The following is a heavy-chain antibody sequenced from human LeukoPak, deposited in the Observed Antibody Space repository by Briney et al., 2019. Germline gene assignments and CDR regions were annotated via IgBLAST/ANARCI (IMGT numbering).Heavy chain of an antibody. V-gene: IGHV1-2*02. D-gene: IGHD1-26*01. CDR3: ARHEIRQTYNGSYFFLVY. J-gene: IGHJ4*02. CDR2: INPNSGGR. Sequence: ASVKVSCKASGYTFTAYYIHWVRQAPGQGLELMGWINPNSGGRNYAQKFQGRVTMTRDTSISTAYMEQSSLRSDDTAVYYCARHEIRQTYNGSYFFLVYWGQGTLVTVSS. CDR1: GYTFTAYY.